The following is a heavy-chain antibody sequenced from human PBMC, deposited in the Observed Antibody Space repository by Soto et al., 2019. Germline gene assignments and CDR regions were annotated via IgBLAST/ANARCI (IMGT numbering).Heavy chain of an antibody. D-gene: IGHD4-17*01. J-gene: IGHJ3*02. CDR1: GFTFDDYA. V-gene: IGHV3-9*01. Sequence: EVQLVESGGGLVQPGRSLRLSCAASGFTFDDYAMHWVRQAPGKGLEWVSGISWNSGSIGYADSVKGRFTISRDNAKNSLYLQMNSLRAEDTDLYYCAKDLYGDYVSAFDIWGQGTMVTVSS. CDR2: ISWNSGSI. CDR3: AKDLYGDYVSAFDI.